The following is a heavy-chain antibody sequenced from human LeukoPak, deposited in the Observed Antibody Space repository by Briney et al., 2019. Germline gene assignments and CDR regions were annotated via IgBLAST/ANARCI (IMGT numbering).Heavy chain of an antibody. J-gene: IGHJ3*02. CDR3: ARERQDTILHSGAFDI. Sequence: GGSLRLSCAASGFTFSTYFMHWVRQAPGKGLEWVADIGSDGSDTFYVESVKGRFTISRDNSKNTLYLQMNSLRAEDTAVYSCARERQDTILHSGAFDIWGQGTMVTVSS. CDR2: IGSDGSDT. D-gene: IGHD2-21*01. CDR1: GFTFSTYF. V-gene: IGHV3-30-3*01.